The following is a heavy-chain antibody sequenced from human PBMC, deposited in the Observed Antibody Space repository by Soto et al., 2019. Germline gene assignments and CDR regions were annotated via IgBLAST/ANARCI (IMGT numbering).Heavy chain of an antibody. D-gene: IGHD7-27*01. CDR2: MNPNSGNT. J-gene: IGHJ6*02. CDR3: ARQRGTHADNYYYYGMDV. Sequence: ASVKVSCKASGYTFTSYDINWVRQATGQGLEWMGWMNPNSGNTGYAQKFQGRVTMTRNTSISTAYMGLSSLRSEDTAVYYCARQRGTHADNYYYYGMDVWGQGTTVTVSS. CDR1: GYTFTSYD. V-gene: IGHV1-8*01.